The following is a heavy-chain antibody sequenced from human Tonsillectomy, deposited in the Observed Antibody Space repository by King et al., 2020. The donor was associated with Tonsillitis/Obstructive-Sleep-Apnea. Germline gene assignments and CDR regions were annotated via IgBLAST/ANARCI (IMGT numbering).Heavy chain of an antibody. J-gene: IGHJ5*02. CDR1: GFTFSSYA. V-gene: IGHV3-64*01. D-gene: IGHD3-10*01. CDR3: ARDRGVNVKGFDP. Sequence: DVQLVESGGGLVQPGGSLRLSCAASGFTFSSYAMHWVRQAPGKGLEYVSAISSNGGSTYYANSVKGRFTISRDNSKNTLYLQMGSLRAEDMAVYYCARDRGVNVKGFDPWGQGTLVTVSS. CDR2: ISSNGGST.